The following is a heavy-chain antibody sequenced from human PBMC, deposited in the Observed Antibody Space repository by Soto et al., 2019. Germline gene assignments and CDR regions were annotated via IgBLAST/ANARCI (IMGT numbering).Heavy chain of an antibody. CDR2: IKSDGSST. D-gene: IGHD2-15*01. Sequence: PGGSLRLSCAAPGITFSSYWMHWVRQAPGKGLVWVSRIKSDGSSTSYADSVKGRFTISRDNAKNTLYLQMNSLRAEDTAVYYCAREACSGGNCFYFGPDYWGQGTLVTVSS. CDR1: GITFSSYW. J-gene: IGHJ4*02. CDR3: AREACSGGNCFYFGPDY. V-gene: IGHV3-74*01.